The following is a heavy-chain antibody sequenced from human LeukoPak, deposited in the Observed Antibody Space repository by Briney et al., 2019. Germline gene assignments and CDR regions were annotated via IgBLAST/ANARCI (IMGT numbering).Heavy chain of an antibody. CDR3: ARRNSVTQGLDN. J-gene: IGHJ4*02. CDR2: IRNKVNSYTT. D-gene: IGHD5/OR15-5a*01. V-gene: IGHV3-72*01. Sequence: GGSLRLSCAASGFTFSSYWMSWVRQAPGKGLEWIGRIRNKVNSYTTEYAASVKGRFTVSRDDSKNSLFLQMNSLESEDTAVYYCARRNSVTQGLDNWGQGTLVTVSS. CDR1: GFTFSSYW.